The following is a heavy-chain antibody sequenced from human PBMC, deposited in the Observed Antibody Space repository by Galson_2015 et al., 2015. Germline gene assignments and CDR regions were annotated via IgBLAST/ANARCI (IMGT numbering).Heavy chain of an antibody. CDR1: GYTFTSYY. J-gene: IGHJ4*02. V-gene: IGHV1-46*01. Sequence: SVKVSCKASGYTFTSYYMHWVRQAPGQGLEWMGIINPSGGSTSYAQKFQGRVTMTRDTSTSTVYMELSSLRSEDTAVYYCASSGRDGYPGDYWGQGTLVTVSS. D-gene: IGHD5-24*01. CDR3: ASSGRDGYPGDY. CDR2: INPSGGST.